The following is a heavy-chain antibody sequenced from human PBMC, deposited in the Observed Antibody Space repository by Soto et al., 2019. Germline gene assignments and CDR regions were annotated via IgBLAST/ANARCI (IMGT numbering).Heavy chain of an antibody. CDR3: ARDHPTGWFDP. J-gene: IGHJ5*02. D-gene: IGHD4-17*01. CDR1: GGTFSSYP. Sequence: GPSVKVSCNVSGGTFSSYPIIWVRQAPGQGLEWMGGIIPILNTGNYAQKFQGRVTITADEPTSTAYMELSSLTSEDTAVYYCARDHPTGWFDPWGQGTLVTAPQ. CDR2: IIPILNTG. V-gene: IGHV1-69*13.